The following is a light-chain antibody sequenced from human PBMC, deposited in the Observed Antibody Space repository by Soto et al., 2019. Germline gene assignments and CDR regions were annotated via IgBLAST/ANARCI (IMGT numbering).Light chain of an antibody. V-gene: IGLV1-44*01. CDR3: AAWDDRLSDLI. J-gene: IGLJ2*01. CDR2: SNY. CDR1: NSNIGSNP. Sequence: QSALTQPPSASGTPGQRVTISCSGSNSNIGSNPVHWYQQFPGTAPKVLIYSNYQRPSGVPDRISGSKSGTSASLAISGLQSEDEADYYCAAWDDRLSDLIFGGGTKVTVL.